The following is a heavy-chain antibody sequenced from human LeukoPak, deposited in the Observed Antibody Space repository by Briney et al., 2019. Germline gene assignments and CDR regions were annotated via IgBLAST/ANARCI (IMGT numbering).Heavy chain of an antibody. CDR3: ARRRDFIDY. V-gene: IGHV3-11*01. D-gene: IGHD3/OR15-3a*01. Sequence: GGSLRLSCAASGFTLSDHYMSWIRQAPGKGLEWVSYSSSSGSTIYYADSVKGRFAISRDNAKNSLYLQMNSLRAEDTAVYCCARRRDFIDYWGQGTLVTVSS. J-gene: IGHJ4*02. CDR2: SSSSGSTI. CDR1: GFTLSDHY.